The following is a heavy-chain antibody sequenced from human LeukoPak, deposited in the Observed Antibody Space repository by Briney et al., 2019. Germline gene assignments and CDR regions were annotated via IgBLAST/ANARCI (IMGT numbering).Heavy chain of an antibody. CDR3: AKDRGQRGFFDY. Sequence: PGGSLRLSCAASGFTFSSYGMHWVRQAPGKGLEWVAVIWYDGSNKYYADSVKGRFTISRDNSKNTLYLQMNSLRAEYTAVYYCAKDRGQRGFFDYWGQGTLVTVSS. D-gene: IGHD6-25*01. CDR1: GFTFSSYG. CDR2: IWYDGSNK. J-gene: IGHJ4*02. V-gene: IGHV3-33*06.